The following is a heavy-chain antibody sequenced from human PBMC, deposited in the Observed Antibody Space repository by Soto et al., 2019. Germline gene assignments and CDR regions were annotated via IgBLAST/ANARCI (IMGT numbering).Heavy chain of an antibody. CDR3: VRHDDFLTGYYYY. CDR2: LSPNNGNP. D-gene: IGHD3-9*01. Sequence: QVQLVQSGPEGKKPGASVKVSCKHSGYSCISFGVDWVRQAPGQRLEWMGWLSPNNGNPNYAQKFQGRIILTTDTSTSTAYMELMSLRSDDTAIYYFVRHDDFLTGYYYYWGQGTLVTVSS. CDR1: GYSCISFG. J-gene: IGHJ4*02. V-gene: IGHV1-18*01.